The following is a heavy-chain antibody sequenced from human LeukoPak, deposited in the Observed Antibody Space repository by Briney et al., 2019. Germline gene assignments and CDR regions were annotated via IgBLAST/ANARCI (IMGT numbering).Heavy chain of an antibody. CDR1: GFSISRYT. J-gene: IGHJ4*02. CDR3: AKLFGDTGVANTPFYYFDY. Sequence: TGGSLRLSCTASGFSISRYTMSWVRQAPGKGLEWVSSISGSDGDTFHADSVKGRLTISRDNSKNTVYLQMNSLRGEDTAVYYCAKLFGDTGVANTPFYYFDYWGQGTLVTVSS. CDR2: ISGSDGDT. V-gene: IGHV3-23*01. D-gene: IGHD3-3*01.